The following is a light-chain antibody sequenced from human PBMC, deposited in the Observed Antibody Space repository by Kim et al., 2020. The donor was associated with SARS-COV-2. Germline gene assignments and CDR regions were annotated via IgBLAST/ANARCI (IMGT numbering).Light chain of an antibody. V-gene: IGKV1-5*01. CDR3: QQYKSYSIT. CDR2: AAS. J-gene: IGKJ5*01. CDR1: QSISSW. Sequence: ASVGDRVTITCRASQSISSWLAWYQQKPGKAPNLLIYAASSLESGVPSRFSGSGSGTEFTLTISSLQPDDFATYYCQQYKSYSITFGQGTRLEIK.